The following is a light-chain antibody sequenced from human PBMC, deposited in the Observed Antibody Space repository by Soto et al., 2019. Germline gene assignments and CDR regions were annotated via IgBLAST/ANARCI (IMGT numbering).Light chain of an antibody. CDR3: AAWDDSLNGVV. CDR1: SSNIGSHT. CDR2: NTY. V-gene: IGLV1-44*01. J-gene: IGLJ2*01. Sequence: QSVLTQPPSASGTPGQRVTISCSGSSSNIGSHTVTWYQQLPGTAPRLLIYNTYYRPSGVPDRFSGSKSGTSASLAISGLQSEDEADYYCAAWDDSLNGVVFGGGTKLTVL.